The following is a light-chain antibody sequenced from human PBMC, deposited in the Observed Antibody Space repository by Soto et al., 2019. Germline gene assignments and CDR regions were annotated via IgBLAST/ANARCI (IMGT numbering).Light chain of an antibody. V-gene: IGKV3-20*01. CDR1: QSVSSSY. Sequence: MVLTQSPATLSLSPGERATLSCRASQSVSSSYLAWYQQKPGQAPRLLIYGASSRATGIPDRFSGSGSGTDFTLTISRLEPEDFAVYYCQQYGSSPFTFGQGTRLEIK. CDR3: QQYGSSPFT. J-gene: IGKJ5*01. CDR2: GAS.